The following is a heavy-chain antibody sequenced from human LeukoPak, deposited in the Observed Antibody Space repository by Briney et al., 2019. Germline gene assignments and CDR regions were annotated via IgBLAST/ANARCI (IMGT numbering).Heavy chain of an antibody. V-gene: IGHV1-2*02. D-gene: IGHD3-3*01. CDR1: GYTFTGYY. J-gene: IGHJ4*02. Sequence: GASVKVSCKASGYTFTGYYMHWVRQAPGQGLEWMGWINPNSGGTNYAQKFQGRVTMTRDTSINTAYMELSRLRSDDTAVYYCARDLFGYDFWSGYSGYFDYWGQGTLVTVSS. CDR3: ARDLFGYDFWSGYSGYFDY. CDR2: INPNSGGT.